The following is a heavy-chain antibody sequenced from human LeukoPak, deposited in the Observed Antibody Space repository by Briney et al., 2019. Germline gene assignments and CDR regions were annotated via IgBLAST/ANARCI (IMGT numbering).Heavy chain of an antibody. CDR2: INHSGST. J-gene: IGHJ4*02. Sequence: SETLSLTCAVYSGSFSGYYWSWIRQPPGKGLEWIGEINHSGSTNYNPSLKSRVTISIDTPKSQFSLKLSSVTAADTAMYYCERETRCSGGTCYSPFDYWGQGTLVTVSS. CDR3: ERETRCSGGTCYSPFDY. CDR1: SGSFSGYY. D-gene: IGHD2-15*01. V-gene: IGHV4-34*01.